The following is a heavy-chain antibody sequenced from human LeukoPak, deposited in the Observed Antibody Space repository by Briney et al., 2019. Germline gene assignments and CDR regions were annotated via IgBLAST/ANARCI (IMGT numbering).Heavy chain of an antibody. CDR1: GYSFTNYY. D-gene: IGHD6-19*01. CDR2: IDASGGRT. J-gene: IGHJ6*02. V-gene: IGHV1-46*01. Sequence: GASVKVSCKASGYSFTNYYMHWVRQAPGQGLEWMGMIDASGGRTTYAQKVQGRVAMTRDTSTGTVYMQLSTLRSDDTAIYYCARGAAVYGMDVWGQGTTVTVSS. CDR3: ARGAAVYGMDV.